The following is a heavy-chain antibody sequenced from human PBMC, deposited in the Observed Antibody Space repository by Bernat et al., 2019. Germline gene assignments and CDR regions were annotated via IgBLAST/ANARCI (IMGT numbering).Heavy chain of an antibody. J-gene: IGHJ3*02. CDR2: INWIGGST. CDR1: GFTFDDYG. CDR3: AREYIIAVAGTTWAFDI. Sequence: EVQLVESGGGVVRPGGSLRLSCAASGFTFDDYGMSWVRQAPGKGLEWVSGINWIGGSTGYADSVKGRFTISRDNAKNSLYLQMNSLRAEDTALYHCAREYIIAVAGTTWAFDIWGQGKMVTVSS. D-gene: IGHD6-19*01. V-gene: IGHV3-20*01.